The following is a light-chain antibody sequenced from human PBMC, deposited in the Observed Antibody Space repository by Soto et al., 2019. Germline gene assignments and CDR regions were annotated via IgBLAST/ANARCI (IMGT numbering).Light chain of an antibody. CDR1: QTISSW. CDR3: QHYNSYSEA. J-gene: IGKJ1*01. CDR2: KAS. V-gene: IGKV1-5*03. Sequence: DIQMTQSPSTLSGSVGDRVTITCRASQTISSWLAWYQQKPGKAPKLLIYKASTLKSGVPSRFSGRGSGTEFTLTISSLQPDDFATYYGQHYNSYSEAFGQGTKVDI.